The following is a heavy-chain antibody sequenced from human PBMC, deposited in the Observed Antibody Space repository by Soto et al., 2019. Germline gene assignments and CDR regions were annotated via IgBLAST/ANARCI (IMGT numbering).Heavy chain of an antibody. V-gene: IGHV5-51*01. CDR2: IYPGDSDT. D-gene: IGHD4-17*01. CDR3: ARVPGVYGGGGFFFFDI. Sequence: PGESLKISCQGSGYNFANYWIAWVRQMPGKGLEYMGIIYPGDSDTRYSPSFQGQVTISADKSISTAYLQWSSLKASDTAMYYCARVPGVYGGGGFFFFDIWGQGTMVTVSS. J-gene: IGHJ3*02. CDR1: GYNFANYW.